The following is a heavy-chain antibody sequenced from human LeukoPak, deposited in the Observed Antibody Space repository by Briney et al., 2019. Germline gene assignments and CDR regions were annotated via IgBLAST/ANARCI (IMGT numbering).Heavy chain of an antibody. CDR1: GYTFTSYG. J-gene: IGHJ4*02. Sequence: ASVKVSCKASGYTFTSYGISWVRQAPGQGLEWMGWISAYNGNTNYAQKLQGRVTMTTDTSTSTAYMELRSLRSDDTAVYYCARSITYDSSGYYYLGYWGQGTLVTVSS. CDR2: ISAYNGNT. V-gene: IGHV1-18*01. CDR3: ARSITYDSSGYYYLGY. D-gene: IGHD3-22*01.